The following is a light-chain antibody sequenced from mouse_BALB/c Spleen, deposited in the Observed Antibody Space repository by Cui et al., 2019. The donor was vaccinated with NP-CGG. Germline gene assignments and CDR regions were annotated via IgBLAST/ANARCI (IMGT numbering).Light chain of an antibody. CDR2: NTN. CDR1: TGAITTSNY. Sequence: QAVVNQESAITTSPGETVTLTCRSSTGAITTSNYANWVQEKPDHLFTGLIGNTNNRAPGVPARFSGSLIGDKAALTITGAQTEDEAIYFCALWYTNHWVFGGGTKLTVL. J-gene: IGLJ1*01. CDR3: ALWYTNHWV. V-gene: IGLV1*01.